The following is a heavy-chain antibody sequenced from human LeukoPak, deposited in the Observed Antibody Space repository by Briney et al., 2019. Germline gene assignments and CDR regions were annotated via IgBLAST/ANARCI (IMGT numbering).Heavy chain of an antibody. Sequence: GGSLRLSCAASGFTFSSYWMSWVRQAPGKGLEWGSSISSSSSYIYYADSVKGRFTISRDNAKNSLYLQMNSLRAEDTAVYYCARTGPHTYCYDSSGYYSDYWGQGTLVTVSS. CDR3: ARTGPHTYCYDSSGYYSDY. CDR1: GFTFSSYW. D-gene: IGHD3-22*01. CDR2: ISSSSSYI. J-gene: IGHJ4*02. V-gene: IGHV3-21*01.